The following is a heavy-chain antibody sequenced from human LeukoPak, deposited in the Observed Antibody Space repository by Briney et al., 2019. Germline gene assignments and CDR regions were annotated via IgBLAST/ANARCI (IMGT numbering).Heavy chain of an antibody. V-gene: IGHV3-53*01. D-gene: IGHD6-19*01. J-gene: IGHJ4*02. CDR1: GFTVSTNF. CDR2: IYAGGDT. Sequence: GGSLRLSCAASGFTVSTNFMSWVRQAPGKGLGWVSVIYAGGDTYYADSVKGRFTISRDNSKNTLYLQMNSLRAEDTAVYFCARSGSGWFDFWGQGTLVTVSS. CDR3: ARSGSGWFDF.